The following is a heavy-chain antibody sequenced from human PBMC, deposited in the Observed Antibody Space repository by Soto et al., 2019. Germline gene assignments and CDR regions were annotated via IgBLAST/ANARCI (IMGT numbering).Heavy chain of an antibody. D-gene: IGHD3-10*02. Sequence: EVQIVESGGRLVQPGGSLRLSCDASMFSISAYEMFWVRQAPGKGLEWIAEIDSSGTTVYYADSVKGRFAISRENNKNVLFLQMDNVSVEDTAVYYCAVFVAYIGSDKSTAVDFWGQGTLVTVSS. CDR3: AVFVAYIGSDKSTAVDF. V-gene: IGHV3-48*03. J-gene: IGHJ3*01. CDR1: MFSISAYE. CDR2: IDSSGTTV.